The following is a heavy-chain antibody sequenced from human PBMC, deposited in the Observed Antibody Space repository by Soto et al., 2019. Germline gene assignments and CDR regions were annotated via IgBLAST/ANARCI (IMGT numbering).Heavy chain of an antibody. V-gene: IGHV1-69*13. CDR1: GGTFSSYA. CDR2: IIPIFGTA. CDR3: ARPTDNCYDSSGYPY. J-gene: IGHJ4*02. Sequence: SVKVSCKASGGTFSSYAISWVRQAPGQGLEWMGGIIPIFGTANYAQKFQGRVTITADESTSTAYMELSSLRSEDTAVYYCARPTDNCYDSSGYPYWGQGTLVTVSS. D-gene: IGHD3-22*01.